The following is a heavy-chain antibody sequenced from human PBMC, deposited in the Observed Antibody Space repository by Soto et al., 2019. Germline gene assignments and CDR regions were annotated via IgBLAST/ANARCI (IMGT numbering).Heavy chain of an antibody. V-gene: IGHV4-61*01. Sequence: QVQLQESGPGLVKPSETLSLTCTVSGGSVSSGTYFWNWIRQPPGKGLEWIGYIYYSGSTNYNPSLKSRVTISIDTSKNHFSLKLSSVTAADTAVYYCASALGATTIYFDNWGQGSLVTVSS. CDR2: IYYSGST. J-gene: IGHJ4*02. CDR1: GGSVSSGTYF. D-gene: IGHD1-26*01. CDR3: ASALGATTIYFDN.